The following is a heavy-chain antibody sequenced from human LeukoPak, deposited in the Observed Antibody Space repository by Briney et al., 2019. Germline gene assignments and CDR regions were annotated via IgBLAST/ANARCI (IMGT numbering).Heavy chain of an antibody. CDR1: GFTFSDYW. Sequence: GGSLRLSCAASGFTFSDYWIHWVRQAPGKGLLWVSLIHSDGGTTNYADSVKGRFTMSRDNAKNMVYLQMNSLRVEDTAVYYCARDIYSIAEWGQGTLVTVSS. D-gene: IGHD3-3*02. J-gene: IGHJ4*02. CDR2: IHSDGGTT. CDR3: ARDIYSIAE. V-gene: IGHV3-74*01.